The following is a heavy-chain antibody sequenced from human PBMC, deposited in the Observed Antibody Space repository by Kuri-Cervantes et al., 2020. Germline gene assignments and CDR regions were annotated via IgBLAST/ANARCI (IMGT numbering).Heavy chain of an antibody. CDR1: GFTFSSYA. Sequence: LSLTCAASGFTFSSYAMHWVRQAPGKGLEWVAVISYDGSNKYYADSVKGRFTISRDNAKNSLYLQMNSLRAEDTAVYYCASDQYYYDSSGFTPWGQGTLVTVSS. J-gene: IGHJ5*02. D-gene: IGHD3-22*01. CDR2: ISYDGSNK. CDR3: ASDQYYYDSSGFTP. V-gene: IGHV3-30-3*01.